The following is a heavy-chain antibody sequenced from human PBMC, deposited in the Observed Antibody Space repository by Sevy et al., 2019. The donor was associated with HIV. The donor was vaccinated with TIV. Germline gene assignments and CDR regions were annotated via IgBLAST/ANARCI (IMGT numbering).Heavy chain of an antibody. CDR2: IKEDGSAE. D-gene: IGHD5-18*01. Sequence: GESLKISCAASGFTFSGYWMTWVRQAPGKGLEWVANIKEDGSAEYYVDSVKGRFTISRDNAKNSLFLQLNSLRVEDTAMYYCARDSPGYGAYDYLGQGTLVTASS. J-gene: IGHJ4*02. CDR1: GFTFSGYW. CDR3: ARDSPGYGAYDY. V-gene: IGHV3-7*01.